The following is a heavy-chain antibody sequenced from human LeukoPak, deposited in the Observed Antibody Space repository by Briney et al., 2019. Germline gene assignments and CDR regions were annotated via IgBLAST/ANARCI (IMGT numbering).Heavy chain of an antibody. CDR2: IAYDGSKK. D-gene: IGHD3-3*01. CDR3: SKNHKAVTNSGVPSQGY. Sequence: GGSLRLSCAASGFTFSDFGMHWVRQAPGKGLEWVAFIAYDGSKKYYAESVKGRFTISRDDSRNTLYLQMSGLKTEDTAVYYCSKNHKAVTNSGVPSQGYWGQGTLVTVSS. J-gene: IGHJ4*02. CDR1: GFTFSDFG. V-gene: IGHV3-30*19.